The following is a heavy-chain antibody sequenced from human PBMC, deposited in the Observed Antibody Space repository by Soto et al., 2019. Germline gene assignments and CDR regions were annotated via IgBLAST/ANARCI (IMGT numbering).Heavy chain of an antibody. Sequence: QLQLVESGGGVVQPGRSLRLSCAASGFTFRNYGMHWVRQAPGKGLEWVAVISYDGSSKYYAESVKGRFTISRDNSKNTLYPQINSLRGEDTAVYYCAKAVPPFVVVTASDFWGQGTLVTVSS. D-gene: IGHD2-21*02. V-gene: IGHV3-30*18. J-gene: IGHJ4*02. CDR3: AKAVPPFVVVTASDF. CDR2: ISYDGSSK. CDR1: GFTFRNYG.